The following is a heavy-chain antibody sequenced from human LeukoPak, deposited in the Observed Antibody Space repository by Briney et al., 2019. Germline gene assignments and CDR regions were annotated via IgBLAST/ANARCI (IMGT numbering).Heavy chain of an antibody. J-gene: IGHJ5*02. CDR3: VRRPNTWFDP. CDR2: ISSGGTTI. D-gene: IGHD4/OR15-4a*01. CDR1: AFTFSDSY. V-gene: IGHV3-11*01. Sequence: GGSLRLSCAASAFTFSDSYMTWIRQAPGKGLEWVPYISSGGTTIYYGDSVKGRFTISRDNAKNSLYLQMNSLRAEDTAVYYCVRRPNTWFDPWGQGTLVTVSS.